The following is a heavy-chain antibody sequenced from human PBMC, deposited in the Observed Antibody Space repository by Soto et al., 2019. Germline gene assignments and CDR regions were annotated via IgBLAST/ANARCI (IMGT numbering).Heavy chain of an antibody. Sequence: PSETLSLTCTVSGGSISSGDYYWSWIRQPPGKGLEWIGYIYYSGSTYYNPSLKSRVTISVDTSKNQFSLKLSSVTAADTAVYYCAGGRNSGYANYFDYWGQGTLVTVSS. CDR3: AGGRNSGYANYFDY. CDR2: IYYSGST. V-gene: IGHV4-30-4*01. J-gene: IGHJ4*02. D-gene: IGHD5-12*01. CDR1: GGSISSGDYY.